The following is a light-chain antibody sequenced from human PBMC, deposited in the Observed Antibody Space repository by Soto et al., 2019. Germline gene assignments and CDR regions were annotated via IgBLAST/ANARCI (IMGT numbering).Light chain of an antibody. J-gene: IGLJ3*02. Sequence: QSVLTQPASVSGSPGQSITISCNGTSSDVGGYNYVSWYQQHPGKAPKLMIYEVSNRPSGVSNRFSGSKSGNTASLTISGLQAEDEADYYCSSYTSSSTLVFGGGTKVTVL. CDR1: SSDVGGYNY. V-gene: IGLV2-14*01. CDR3: SSYTSSSTLV. CDR2: EVS.